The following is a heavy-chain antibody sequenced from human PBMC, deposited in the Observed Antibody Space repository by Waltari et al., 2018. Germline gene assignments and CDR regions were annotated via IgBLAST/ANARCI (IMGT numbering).Heavy chain of an antibody. J-gene: IGHJ3*02. CDR1: GGSISSSSYY. V-gene: IGHV4-39*07. D-gene: IGHD3-3*01. CDR3: ARPLYDFWSGRSPTHAFDI. Sequence: QLQLQESGPGLVKPSETLSLTCTVSGGSISSSSYYWGWIRQPPGKGLEWIGSIYYSGSTYYNPSLKSRVTISVDTSKNQFSLKLSSVTAADTAVYYCARPLYDFWSGRSPTHAFDIWGQGTMVTVSS. CDR2: IYYSGST.